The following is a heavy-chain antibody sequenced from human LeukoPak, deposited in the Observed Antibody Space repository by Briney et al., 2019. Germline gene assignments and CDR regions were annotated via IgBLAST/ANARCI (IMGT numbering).Heavy chain of an antibody. CDR1: GGTFSSYA. V-gene: IGHV1-69*01. J-gene: IGHJ3*01. CDR2: IIPIFGTA. Sequence: ASVKVSCKASGGTFSSYAISWVRQAPEQGLEWMGGIIPIFGTANYAQKFQGRVTITADESTSTAYMELSSLRSEDTAVYYCARDGGASSSWTPWGQGTMVTVSS. CDR3: ARDGGASSSWTP. D-gene: IGHD6-13*01.